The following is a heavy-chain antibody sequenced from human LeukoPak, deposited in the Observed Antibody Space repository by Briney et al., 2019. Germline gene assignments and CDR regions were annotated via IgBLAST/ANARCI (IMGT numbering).Heavy chain of an antibody. J-gene: IGHJ4*02. V-gene: IGHV4-59*01. CDR2: IYYSGST. Sequence: SETLSLTCTVSGGSISSYYWSWIRQPPGKGLEWIGYIYYSGSTNYNPSLKSRVAISVDTSKNQFSLKLSSVTAADTAVYYCARDLDGYFDYWGQGTLVTVSS. CDR3: ARDLDGYFDY. CDR1: GGSISSYY. D-gene: IGHD5-24*01.